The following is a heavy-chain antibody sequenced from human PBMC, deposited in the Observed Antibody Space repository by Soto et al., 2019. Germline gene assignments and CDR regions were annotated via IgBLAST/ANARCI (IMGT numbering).Heavy chain of an antibody. J-gene: IGHJ4*02. CDR1: GFTFSRSC. V-gene: IGHV3-74*01. CDR3: ARDFPAFDN. D-gene: IGHD2-2*01. CDR2: IKSDGSST. Sequence: EVQLVESGGHLVQPGGSLRLSCVTSGFTFSRSCMHWVRQAPGKGLVWVSRIKSDGSSTTYADSVKGRFTISRDNAQNTLYLQMNSLRAEDTAVYYCARDFPAFDNWGQVTLVTVSS.